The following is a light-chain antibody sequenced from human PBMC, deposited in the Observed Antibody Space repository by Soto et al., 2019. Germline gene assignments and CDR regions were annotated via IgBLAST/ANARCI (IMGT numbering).Light chain of an antibody. CDR1: QSVLYSSNNKNY. Sequence: DIVMTQSPDSLAVSLGERATINCKSSQSVLYSSNNKNYLAWYQQKAGQPPKLLIYWASTRRSGVPDRFSGSGSETDFTLTISSLQAEDVAIYYCQQYYNPPLTFGGGTKVEIK. CDR2: WAS. CDR3: QQYYNPPLT. J-gene: IGKJ4*01. V-gene: IGKV4-1*01.